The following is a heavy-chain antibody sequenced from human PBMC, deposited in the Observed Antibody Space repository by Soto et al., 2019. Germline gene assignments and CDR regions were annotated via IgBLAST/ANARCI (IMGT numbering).Heavy chain of an antibody. CDR2: IRGKPNGGAT. V-gene: IGHV3-49*04. CDR1: GFTFGDYA. CDR3: TRDFQGQYYYGMDV. J-gene: IGHJ6*02. Sequence: GGSLRLSCTASGFTFGDYAMNWARQAPGKGLEWVGFIRGKPNGGATDYAASLKGRFTISRDDSRSVAYLQMNSLKTEDTAVYYCTRDFQGQYYYGMDVWGQGTTVTVSS.